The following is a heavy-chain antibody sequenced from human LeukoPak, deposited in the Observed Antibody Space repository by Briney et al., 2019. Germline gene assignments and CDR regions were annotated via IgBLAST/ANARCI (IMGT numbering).Heavy chain of an antibody. D-gene: IGHD6-13*01. CDR3: ASHRYSSSWPLDY. Sequence: SETLSLTCTVSGGSISSSSYYWGWIRQPPGKGLEWIGSIYYSGSTYYNPSLKSRVTISVDTSKNQFSLKLSSVTAADTAVYYCASHRYSSSWPLDYWGQGTLVTVSS. CDR1: GGSISSSSYY. J-gene: IGHJ4*02. CDR2: IYYSGST. V-gene: IGHV4-39*01.